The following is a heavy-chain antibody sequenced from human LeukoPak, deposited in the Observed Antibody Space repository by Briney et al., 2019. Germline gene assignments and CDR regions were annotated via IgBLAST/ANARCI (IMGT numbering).Heavy chain of an antibody. J-gene: IGHJ4*02. CDR1: GFTFSGFA. CDR3: AKGLRPSDY. Sequence: TGGSLRLSCAASGFTFSGFAMTWVRQAPGKGLEWVSTISASGSGIDYTDSVKGRFTISRDNSKNTLYLQMSSLRAEDTAIYYCAKGLRPSDYWGQGTLVTVSS. CDR2: ISASGSGI. D-gene: IGHD2-21*02. V-gene: IGHV3-23*01.